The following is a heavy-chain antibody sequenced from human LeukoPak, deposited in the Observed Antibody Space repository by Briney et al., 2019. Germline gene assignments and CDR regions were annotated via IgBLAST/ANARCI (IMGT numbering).Heavy chain of an antibody. V-gene: IGHV3-48*03. CDR2: ISSSGSTI. CDR3: ASKISGSYYEYLDY. CDR1: GFTFSTYE. D-gene: IGHD1-26*01. Sequence: GGSLRLSCAASGFTFSTYELNWVRQPPGKGLEWVSYISSSGSTIYYADSVKGRFTVSRDNAKSSLYLQMNSLRAEDTAVYYCASKISGSYYEYLDYWGQGTLVTVSS. J-gene: IGHJ4*02.